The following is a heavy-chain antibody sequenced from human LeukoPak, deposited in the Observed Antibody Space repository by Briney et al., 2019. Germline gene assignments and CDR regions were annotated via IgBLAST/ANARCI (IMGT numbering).Heavy chain of an antibody. J-gene: IGHJ4*02. CDR3: ARGSYYDSSGYNY. V-gene: IGHV1-2*06. Sequence: ASVKVSCKASGYTFTGYYMHWVRQAPGEALEWKGRINPNRGGTNYAQKFQGRVTMTRDTSISTAYMVLSRLRSDDTAVYYCARGSYYDSSGYNYWGQGTLVTVSS. CDR1: GYTFTGYY. D-gene: IGHD3-22*01. CDR2: INPNRGGT.